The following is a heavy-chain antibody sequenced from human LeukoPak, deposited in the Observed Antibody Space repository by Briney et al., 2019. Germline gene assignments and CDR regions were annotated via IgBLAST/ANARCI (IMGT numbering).Heavy chain of an antibody. CDR1: GGTFSSYA. D-gene: IGHD4-11*01. V-gene: IGHV1-69*05. CDR3: AREGDTVTTQNWLDP. CDR2: IIPIFGTA. Sequence: ASVKVSCKASGGTFSSYAISWVRQAPGQGLEWMGGIIPIFGTANYAQKFQGRVTITTDESTSTAYMELSSLRSEDTAVYYCAREGDTVTTQNWLDPWGQGTLVTVSS. J-gene: IGHJ5*02.